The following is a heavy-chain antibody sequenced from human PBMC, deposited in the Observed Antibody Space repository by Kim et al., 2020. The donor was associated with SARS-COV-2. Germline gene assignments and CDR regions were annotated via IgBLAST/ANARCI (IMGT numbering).Heavy chain of an antibody. Sequence: SETLSLTCTVSGGSVSSGSYYWSWIRQPPGKGLEWIGYIYYSGSTNYNPSLKSRVTISVDTSKNQFSLKLSSVTAADTAVYYCARAPLNYWYFDLWGRGTLVTVSS. CDR2: IYYSGST. CDR1: GGSVSSGSYY. CDR3: ARAPLNYWYFDL. J-gene: IGHJ2*01. V-gene: IGHV4-61*01.